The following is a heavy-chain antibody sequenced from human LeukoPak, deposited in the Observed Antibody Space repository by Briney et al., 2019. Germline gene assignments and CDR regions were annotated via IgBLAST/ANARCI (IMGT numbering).Heavy chain of an antibody. J-gene: IGHJ4*02. Sequence: GESLRLSCAASGFSFNNYGMHWVRQAPGKGLEWVAFIRYDGTNKYYADSVKGRFTISRDNSKNTLYLQMNSLRAEDTAVYYCARASGYYDSGGYYYNFDYWGQGTLVTVSS. V-gene: IGHV3-30*02. CDR3: ARASGYYDSGGYYYNFDY. D-gene: IGHD3-22*01. CDR1: GFSFNNYG. CDR2: IRYDGTNK.